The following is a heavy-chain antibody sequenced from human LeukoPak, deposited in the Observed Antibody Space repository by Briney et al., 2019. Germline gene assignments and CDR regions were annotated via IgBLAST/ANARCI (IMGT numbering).Heavy chain of an antibody. CDR3: TTDRYYDNSELQFQH. CDR2: IKRETDGGTI. J-gene: IGHJ1*01. CDR1: GFTLNNAW. D-gene: IGHD3-22*01. V-gene: IGHV3-15*01. Sequence: PGGSLRLSCAASGFTLNNAWMSSVRQAPGKGLEWLGRIKRETDGGTIDYAAPVKGRFTISRDDSRSTLYLQMDSLKIEDTAVYYCTTDRYYDNSELQFQHWGQGTLVTVSS.